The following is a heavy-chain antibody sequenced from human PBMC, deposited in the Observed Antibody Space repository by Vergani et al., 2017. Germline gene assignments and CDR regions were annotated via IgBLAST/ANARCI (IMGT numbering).Heavy chain of an antibody. CDR2: ISWDGGST. D-gene: IGHD4-23*01. J-gene: IGHJ4*02. V-gene: IGHV3-43*01. CDR3: ARAVSTTVGDPPGY. Sequence: EVQLVESGGGVVRPGGSLRLSCAASGFTFDDYTMHWVRQAPGKGLEWVSLISWDGGSTYYPGSVKGRFTISRENAKNSLYLQMNSLRAGDTAIYYCARAVSTTVGDPPGYWGQGTLVTVSS. CDR1: GFTFDDYT.